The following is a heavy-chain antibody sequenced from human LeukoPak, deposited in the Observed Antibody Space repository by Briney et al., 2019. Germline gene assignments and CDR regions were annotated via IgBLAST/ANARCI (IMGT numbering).Heavy chain of an antibody. CDR2: INPSGGGA. CDR1: GYTFTSNY. V-gene: IGHV1-46*01. CDR3: ARDGGKGEFDY. D-gene: IGHD3-10*01. Sequence: ASVKVSCKASGYTFTSNYLHWVRQAPGQGLEWMGIINPSGGGASYAQKLQGRVTMTTDTSTTTAYMELRSLRFDDTAVYYCARDGGKGEFDYWGQGTLVTVSS. J-gene: IGHJ4*02.